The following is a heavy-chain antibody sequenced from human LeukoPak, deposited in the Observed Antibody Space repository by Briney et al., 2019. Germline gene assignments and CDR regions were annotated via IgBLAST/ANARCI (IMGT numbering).Heavy chain of an antibody. Sequence: GASVKVSCKASGYTFTSYDINWVRQATGQGLEWMGWMNSNSGNTGYAQKFQSRVTMTRNTSISTAYMELSSLRSEDTAVYYCARGNGASYYDFWSGYYFAPYYYYMDVWGKGTTVTVSS. J-gene: IGHJ6*03. D-gene: IGHD3-3*01. V-gene: IGHV1-8*01. CDR2: MNSNSGNT. CDR1: GYTFTSYD. CDR3: ARGNGASYYDFWSGYYFAPYYYYMDV.